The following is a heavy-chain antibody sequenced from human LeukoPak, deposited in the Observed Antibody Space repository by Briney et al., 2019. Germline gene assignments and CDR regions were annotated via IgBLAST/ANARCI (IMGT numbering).Heavy chain of an antibody. CDR2: ISSSGSTV. D-gene: IGHD5-18*01. CDR1: GFTFSDYY. CDR3: ARDAADTAMVLT. J-gene: IGHJ5*02. V-gene: IGHV3-11*01. Sequence: GGSLRLSCAASGFTFSDYYMSWIRQAPGKGLEWVSYISSSGSTVYYADSVKGRFTISRDNAKNSLYLQMNSLRAEDTAVYYCARDAADTAMVLTWGQGTLVTVSS.